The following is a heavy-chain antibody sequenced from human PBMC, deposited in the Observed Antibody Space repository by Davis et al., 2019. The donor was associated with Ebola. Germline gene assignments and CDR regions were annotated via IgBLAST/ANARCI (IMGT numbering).Heavy chain of an antibody. D-gene: IGHD3-16*01. CDR1: AFKFDDHA. CDR3: AKDVYADIGHGLEA. J-gene: IGHJ6*02. CDR2: ISWDSGTV. V-gene: IGHV3-9*01. Sequence: SLKISCIASAFKFDDHAMNWVRHSPGRGLEWVSGISWDSGTVLYAESVEGRFTISRDNAGNSLYLEMNSLRPEDTAVYYCAKDVYADIGHGLEAWGQGTTVTVSS.